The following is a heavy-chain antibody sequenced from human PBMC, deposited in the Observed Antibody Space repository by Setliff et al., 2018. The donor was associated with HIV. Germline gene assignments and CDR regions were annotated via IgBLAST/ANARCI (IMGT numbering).Heavy chain of an antibody. CDR2: INAGNGNT. CDR3: AEGRSSSYLDY. D-gene: IGHD6-6*01. CDR1: GYTFTSYA. Sequence: ASVKVSCKASGYTFTSYAMHWVRQAPGQRLEWMGWINAGNGNTECSQKFQGRVTITRDTSASTAYMELSSLRSEDTAVYYCAEGRSSSYLDYWGQGTLVTVS. J-gene: IGHJ4*02. V-gene: IGHV1-3*01.